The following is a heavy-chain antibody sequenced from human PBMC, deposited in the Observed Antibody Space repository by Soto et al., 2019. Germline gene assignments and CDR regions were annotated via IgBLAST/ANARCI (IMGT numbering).Heavy chain of an antibody. CDR1: GFTFSNAW. CDR2: IKSKTDGGTT. D-gene: IGHD3-22*01. V-gene: IGHV3-15*07. J-gene: IGHJ4*01. Sequence: PGGSLRLSCAASGFTFSNAWINWVRQAPGKGLEWVGRIKSKTDGGTTDFAEPVKGRFAISRDDSNSMVYLQMSSLKIEDTAVFYCTTDSYSTIIIVRFDYWGHGTPVTVSS. CDR3: TTDSYSTIIIVRFDY.